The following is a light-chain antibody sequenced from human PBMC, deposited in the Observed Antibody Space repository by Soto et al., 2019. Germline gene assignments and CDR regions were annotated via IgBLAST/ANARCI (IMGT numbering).Light chain of an antibody. Sequence: EIVMTQSPATLSVSPGEGATLSCRASQTVSSNFAWYQQKPGQAPRLLIYGASTRATGIPARFSGSGSGTDFTLTISSLQSEDFAVYYCHQYNNWPLTFGRGTKVEIK. CDR2: GAS. CDR3: HQYNNWPLT. CDR1: QTVSSN. J-gene: IGKJ4*01. V-gene: IGKV3-15*01.